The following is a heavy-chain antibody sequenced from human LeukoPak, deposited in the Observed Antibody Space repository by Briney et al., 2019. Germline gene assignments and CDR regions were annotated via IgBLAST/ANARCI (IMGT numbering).Heavy chain of an antibody. CDR1: GGSISSGSYY. CDR2: IYTSGST. D-gene: IGHD1-1*01. Sequence: SETLSLTCTVSGGSISSGSYYWSWIRQPAGKGLEWIGRIYTSGSTNYNPSLKSRVTMSVDTSKNQFSLKLSSVTAADTAVYYCASSRTLWVERWGQGTLVTVSS. J-gene: IGHJ4*02. V-gene: IGHV4-61*02. CDR3: ASSRTLWVER.